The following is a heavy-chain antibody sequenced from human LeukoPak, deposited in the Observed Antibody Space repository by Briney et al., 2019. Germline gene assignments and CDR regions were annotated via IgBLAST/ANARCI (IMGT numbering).Heavy chain of an antibody. J-gene: IGHJ4*02. V-gene: IGHV1-2*06. CDR2: INPNSGDT. CDR1: GYTSIDYS. D-gene: IGHD6-19*01. CDR3: ARDKEQWLVTNY. Sequence: ASMKVSCKASGYTSIDYSIHWVRQAPGQGLEWMGRINPNSGDTNYAQKFQGRVTMTRDTSISTAYMELSRLRSDDTAVYYCARDKEQWLVTNYWGQGTLVTVSS.